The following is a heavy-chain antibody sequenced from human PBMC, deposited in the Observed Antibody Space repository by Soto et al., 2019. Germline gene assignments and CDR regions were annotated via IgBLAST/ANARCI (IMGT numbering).Heavy chain of an antibody. D-gene: IGHD5-18*01. CDR2: ISYFGNT. CDR1: GDSISPSS. CDR3: ARHGSTVDTEGAFDY. V-gene: IGHV4-59*08. J-gene: IGHJ4*02. Sequence: SETLSLTCTVSGDSISPSSWSWVRQPPGKGLQWIGYISYFGNTNYNPSLKSRVTISLDMSKNQFSLKLRSVPAADTAMYFCARHGSTVDTEGAFDYWGQGTLVTVSS.